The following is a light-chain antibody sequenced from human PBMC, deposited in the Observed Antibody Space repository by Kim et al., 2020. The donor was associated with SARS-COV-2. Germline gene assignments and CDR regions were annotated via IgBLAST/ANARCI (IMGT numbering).Light chain of an antibody. CDR2: GAS. CDR1: QGIRDD. Sequence: AVQMTQSPSSLSASVGDRVTITCRASQGIRDDLDWYQQKPGKAPKLLISGASTLQSGVPSRFSGSGSGTDFTLTISSLQPEDFAIYYCLQDYYYPLTFGGGTKVDIK. J-gene: IGKJ4*01. CDR3: LQDYYYPLT. V-gene: IGKV1-6*01.